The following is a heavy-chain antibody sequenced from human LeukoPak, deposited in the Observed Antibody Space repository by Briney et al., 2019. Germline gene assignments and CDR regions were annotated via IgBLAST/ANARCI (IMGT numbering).Heavy chain of an antibody. J-gene: IGHJ4*02. D-gene: IGHD5-18*01. V-gene: IGHV4-39*07. Sequence: NPSETLSLTCTVSGGSISSVGYYWGWIRQPPGKGLECIGSIYRSGSTYYNPSLKSRVTISVDTSKNQFSLKLTSVTAADTAVYYCARVYGYSYGYLDHWGQGTLVTVSS. CDR2: IYRSGST. CDR1: GGSISSVGYY. CDR3: ARVYGYSYGYLDH.